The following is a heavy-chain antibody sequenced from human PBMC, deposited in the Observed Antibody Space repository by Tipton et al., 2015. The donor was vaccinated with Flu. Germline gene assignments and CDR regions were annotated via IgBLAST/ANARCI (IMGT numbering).Heavy chain of an antibody. V-gene: IGHV3-30*18. Sequence: LSLTCAASGFTFSSYGMHWVRQAPGKGLEWVAIISYDGSNTRYADSVKGQFTISRDNSKNTLYLQMNSLRAEDTAVYYCAKDRFSNGWGTRGFDHWGQGALVTVSS. CDR1: GFTFSSYG. CDR2: ISYDGSNT. J-gene: IGHJ5*02. D-gene: IGHD6-19*01. CDR3: AKDRFSNGWGTRGFDH.